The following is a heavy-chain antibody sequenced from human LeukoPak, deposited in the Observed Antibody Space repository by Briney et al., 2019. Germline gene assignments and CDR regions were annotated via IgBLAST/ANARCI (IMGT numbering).Heavy chain of an antibody. Sequence: PGGSLRLSCAASGFSFSTYAMSWVRQAPGKGLEWVSGISGNGGSTYYEDSVKGRFTISRDNSKNTLYLQTNSLTAEDTAVYYCAGRAELGRGFDYWGQGTLVTVSS. V-gene: IGHV3-23*01. CDR3: AGRAELGRGFDY. CDR2: ISGNGGST. J-gene: IGHJ4*02. CDR1: GFSFSTYA. D-gene: IGHD7-27*01.